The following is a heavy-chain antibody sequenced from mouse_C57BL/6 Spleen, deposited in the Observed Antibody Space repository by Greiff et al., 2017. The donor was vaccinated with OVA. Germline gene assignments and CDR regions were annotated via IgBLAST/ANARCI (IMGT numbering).Heavy chain of an antibody. J-gene: IGHJ4*01. D-gene: IGHD3-2*02. CDR1: GYAFSSSW. CDR2: IYPGDGDT. Sequence: LQQSGPELVKPGASVKISCKASGYAFSSSWMNWVKQRPGKGLEWIGRIYPGDGDTNYNGKFKGKATLTADKSSSTAYMQLSSLTSEDSAVYFCARGGYSAMDYWGQGTSVTVSS. V-gene: IGHV1-82*01. CDR3: ARGGYSAMDY.